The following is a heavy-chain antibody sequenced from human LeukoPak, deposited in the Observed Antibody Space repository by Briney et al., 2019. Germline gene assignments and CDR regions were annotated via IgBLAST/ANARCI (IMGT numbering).Heavy chain of an antibody. CDR1: GGSISGYY. Sequence: SETLSLTCTVSGGSISGYYWSWIRQHPGKGLEWIGYIYYSGSTYYNPSLKSRVTISVDTSKNQFSLKLSSVTAADTAVYYCARDRDYDFWSGSYYYGMDVWGQGTTVTVSS. CDR3: ARDRDYDFWSGSYYYGMDV. D-gene: IGHD3-3*01. J-gene: IGHJ6*02. CDR2: IYYSGST. V-gene: IGHV4-31*03.